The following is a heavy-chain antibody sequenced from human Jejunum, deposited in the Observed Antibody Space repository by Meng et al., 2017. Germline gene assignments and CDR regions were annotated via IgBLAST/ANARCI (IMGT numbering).Heavy chain of an antibody. J-gene: IGHJ4*02. CDR1: GDSFVRNA. V-gene: IGHV3-23*01. CDR3: ARDGGCVLSGHYRAY. Sequence: GESLKISCAASGDSFVRNAVTWVRQAPGKGLEWISTISADGGSTFYADSVKGRFTISRDNSKIMLYLQMNSLRGEDTGVYYCARDGGCVLSGHYRAYWGQGTLVTVSS. D-gene: IGHD3-3*01. CDR2: ISADGGST.